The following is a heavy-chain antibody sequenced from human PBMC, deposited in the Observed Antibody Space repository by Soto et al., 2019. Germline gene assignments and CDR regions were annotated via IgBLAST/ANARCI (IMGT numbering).Heavy chain of an antibody. CDR2: INTGNTNT. CDR1: GYTFTKYQ. J-gene: IGHJ4*02. Sequence: QVQLVQSGAEVKEPGASVKVSCKTSGYTFTKYQMHWVRQAPGQGLEWMGIINTGNTNTSYAQKFQGRVTMTRDTSTSTVYMEVNSLTSEDTAVYFCARDQGTYCRIGGCYWGYFDYWGQGTLVSVSS. CDR3: ARDQGTYCRIGGCYWGYFDY. V-gene: IGHV1-46*01. D-gene: IGHD2-15*01.